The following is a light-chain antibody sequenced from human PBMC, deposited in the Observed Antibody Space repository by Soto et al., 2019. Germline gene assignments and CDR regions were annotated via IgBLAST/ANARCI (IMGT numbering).Light chain of an antibody. CDR1: QSVSSSY. CDR3: QQYNDWPRT. Sequence: EVVLTQSPGTLSLSPGEIATLSCRASQSVSSSYLAWYQQKPGQAPRLLIYGASSRATGIPDRFSASGSATEFTPTISSLLSEDFAVYYCQQYNDWPRTFGQGTKVDIK. J-gene: IGKJ1*01. CDR2: GAS. V-gene: IGKV3-20*01.